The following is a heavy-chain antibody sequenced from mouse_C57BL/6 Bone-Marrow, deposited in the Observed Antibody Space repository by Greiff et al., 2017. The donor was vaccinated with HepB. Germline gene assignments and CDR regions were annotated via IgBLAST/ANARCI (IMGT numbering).Heavy chain of an antibody. D-gene: IGHD4-1*01. CDR2: IWWDDDK. CDR3: ARIEEGLTGPYYYAMDY. Sequence: QVQLKESGPGILQPSQTLSLTCSFSGFSLSTFGMGVGWLRQPSGKGLEWLAHIWWDDDKYYNPALKSRLTISKDTSKNQVFLKIANVDTADTATYYCARIEEGLTGPYYYAMDYWGQGTSVTVSS. J-gene: IGHJ4*01. V-gene: IGHV8-8*01. CDR1: GFSLSTFGMG.